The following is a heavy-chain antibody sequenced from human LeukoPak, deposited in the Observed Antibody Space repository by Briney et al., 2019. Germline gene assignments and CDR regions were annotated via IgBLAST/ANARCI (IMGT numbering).Heavy chain of an antibody. J-gene: IGHJ5*02. CDR1: GFTFSSYS. V-gene: IGHV3-21*01. D-gene: IGHD3-9*01. Sequence: GGSLRLSCAASGFTFSSYSMNWVRQAPGKGLEWVSSISSSSSYIYYADSVKGRFTISRDNAKNSLYLQMNSLRAEDTAVYYCARHNSDILTGYYWFDPWGQGTLVTVSS. CDR3: ARHNSDILTGYYWFDP. CDR2: ISSSSSYI.